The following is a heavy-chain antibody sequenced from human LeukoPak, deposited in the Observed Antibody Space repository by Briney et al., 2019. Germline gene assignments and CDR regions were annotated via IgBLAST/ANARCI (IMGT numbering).Heavy chain of an antibody. D-gene: IGHD5-24*01. J-gene: IGHJ3*02. CDR3: ARDYMATYAFDI. CDR2: ISSSSSYT. CDR1: GLTFSDYY. V-gene: IGHV3-11*06. Sequence: GGSLRLSCAASGLTFSDYYMSWIRQAPGKGLEWVSYISSSSSYTNYADSVKGRFTISRDNAKNSLYLQMNSLRAGDTAVYYCARDYMATYAFDIWGQGTMVTVSS.